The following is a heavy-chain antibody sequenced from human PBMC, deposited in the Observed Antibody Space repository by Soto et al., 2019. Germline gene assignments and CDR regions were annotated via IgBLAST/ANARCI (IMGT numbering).Heavy chain of an antibody. D-gene: IGHD3-22*01. CDR2: INPNSGGT. CDR3: AIEDSSGYGHNWFDP. V-gene: IGHV1-2*02. CDR1: GYTLPGYY. Sequence: ASVNVSCKCSGYTLPGYYIHWVRQAPGQGLEWMGWINPNSGGTNYAQKFQVRFTMTRDTSISTAYRELSRLRSDDTAVYYWAIEDSSGYGHNWFDPWGQGTRGTAPQ. J-gene: IGHJ5*02.